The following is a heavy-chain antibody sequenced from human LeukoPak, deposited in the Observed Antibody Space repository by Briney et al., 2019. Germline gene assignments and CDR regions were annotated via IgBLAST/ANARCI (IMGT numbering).Heavy chain of an antibody. CDR1: GFTFSSYA. CDR2: ISGSGGST. V-gene: IGHV3-23*01. Sequence: GGSLRLSCAASGFTFSSYAMSWVRQAPGKGLEWVSAISGSGGSTYYADSVKGRFTISRDNSRNTLYLQMNSLRAEDTAVYYCAKVRASKGYYYYGMDVWGQGTTVTVSS. CDR3: AKVRASKGYYYYGMDV. J-gene: IGHJ6*02.